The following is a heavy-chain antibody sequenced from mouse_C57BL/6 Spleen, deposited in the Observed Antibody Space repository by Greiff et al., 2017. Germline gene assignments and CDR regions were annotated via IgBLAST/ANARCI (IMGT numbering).Heavy chain of an antibody. Sequence: QVQLKQSGAELVRPGASVKLSCKASGYTFTDYYINWVKQRPGQGLEWIARIYPGSGNTYYNEKFKGKATLTAEKSSSTAYMQLSSLTSEDSAVYFCARGNDGFRYFDVWGTGTTVTVSS. D-gene: IGHD2-3*01. CDR2: IYPGSGNT. CDR1: GYTFTDYY. V-gene: IGHV1-76*01. J-gene: IGHJ1*03. CDR3: ARGNDGFRYFDV.